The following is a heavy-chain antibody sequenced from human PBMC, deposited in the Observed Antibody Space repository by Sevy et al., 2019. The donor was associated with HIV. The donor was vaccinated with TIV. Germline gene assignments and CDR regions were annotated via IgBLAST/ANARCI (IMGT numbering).Heavy chain of an antibody. CDR2: FDPEDDET. J-gene: IGHJ4*02. D-gene: IGHD3-22*01. CDR1: GYTLTQFS. CDR3: AVTKDYYDSSGYPFDY. V-gene: IGHV1-24*01. Sequence: ASVKVSCKVSGYTLTQFSMHWVRQAPGKGLEWMATFDPEDDETIYAQRLQGGVTMTEDTSTDTAYMELSSLRSDDTAVYYCAVTKDYYDSSGYPFDYWGQGSLVTVSS.